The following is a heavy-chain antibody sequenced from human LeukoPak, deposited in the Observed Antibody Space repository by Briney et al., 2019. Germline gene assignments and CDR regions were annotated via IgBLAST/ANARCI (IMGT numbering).Heavy chain of an antibody. CDR3: ARGGEHGSGSYYNV. CDR1: GGSISSGGYS. Sequence: SETLSLTCAVSGGSISSGGYSWSWIRQPPGKGLEWIGYIYHSGSTYYNPSLNSRVTISVDRSKNQFFLKLSSVTAADTAVYYCARGGEHGSGSYYNVWGQGTLVTVSS. D-gene: IGHD3-10*01. V-gene: IGHV4-30-2*01. J-gene: IGHJ4*02. CDR2: IYHSGST.